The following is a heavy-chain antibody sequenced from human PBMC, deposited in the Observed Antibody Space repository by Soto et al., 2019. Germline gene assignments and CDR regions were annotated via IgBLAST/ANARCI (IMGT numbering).Heavy chain of an antibody. D-gene: IGHD2-8*01. Sequence: GASVKVSCKASGYNFTGYYMHWVRQAPGQGLEWMGWINPNSGGTNYAQKFQGRVTMTRDASISTAYMELSRLGSDDTAVYYCSRGGDCYGLMLYAYDAFNIWGEGTMVTVSS. CDR3: SRGGDCYGLMLYAYDAFNI. CDR1: GYNFTGYY. V-gene: IGHV1-2*02. CDR2: INPNSGGT. J-gene: IGHJ3*02.